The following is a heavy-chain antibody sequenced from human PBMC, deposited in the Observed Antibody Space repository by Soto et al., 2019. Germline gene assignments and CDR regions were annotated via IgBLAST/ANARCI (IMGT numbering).Heavy chain of an antibody. CDR3: ARNSFLSGGDDSRSIDF. CDR2: INPGNGDT. J-gene: IGHJ4*02. CDR1: GYTFTRYA. V-gene: IGHV1-3*01. Sequence: ASVKVSCKASGYTFTRYAMHWVRQAPGQRPEWMGWINPGNGDTKYSENLQGRVTFARDTSASTTYMELGSLRSEDTAVYFCARNSFLSGGDDSRSIDFWCQGTPVS. D-gene: IGHD2-21*02.